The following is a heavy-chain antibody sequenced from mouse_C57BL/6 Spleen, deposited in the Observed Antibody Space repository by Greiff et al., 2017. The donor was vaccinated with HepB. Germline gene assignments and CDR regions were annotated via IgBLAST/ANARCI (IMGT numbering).Heavy chain of an antibody. CDR2: IWWDDDK. J-gene: IGHJ2*01. Sequence: QVQLKESGPGILQPSQTLSLTCSFSGFSLSTFGMGVGWFRQPSGKGLEWLAHIWWDDDKYYNPALKSRLTISKDTSKNQVFLKIANVDTADTATYYCARFYYGNYANYFDYWCQGTTLTVSS. D-gene: IGHD2-1*01. V-gene: IGHV8-8*01. CDR3: ARFYYGNYANYFDY. CDR1: GFSLSTFGMG.